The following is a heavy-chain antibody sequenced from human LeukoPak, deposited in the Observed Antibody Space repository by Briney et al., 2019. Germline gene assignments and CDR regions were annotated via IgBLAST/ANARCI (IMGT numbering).Heavy chain of an antibody. V-gene: IGHV3-11*04. CDR1: GFTFSDYY. CDR2: ISSSGSTI. D-gene: IGHD6-6*01. J-gene: IGHJ4*02. Sequence: GGSLRLSCAASGFTFSDYYMSWIRQAPGKGLEWVSYISSSGSTIYYADSVKGRFTISRDNAKNSLYVQMNSLRTEDTAVYYCARIGYSSSSWDYWGQGTLVTVSS. CDR3: ARIGYSSSSWDY.